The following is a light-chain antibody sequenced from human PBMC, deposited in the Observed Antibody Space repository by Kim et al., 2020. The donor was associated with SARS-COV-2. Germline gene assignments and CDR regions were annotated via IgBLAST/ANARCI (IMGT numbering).Light chain of an antibody. Sequence: VASSFLAWYQQKPGQTPTLLIYATSTRATGIPDRFSGSGSGTDFTLSISRLEPEDFAVYYCQQYTTSPTFGGGTKVDIK. V-gene: IGKV3-20*01. CDR2: ATS. CDR3: QQYTTSPT. J-gene: IGKJ4*01. CDR1: VASSF.